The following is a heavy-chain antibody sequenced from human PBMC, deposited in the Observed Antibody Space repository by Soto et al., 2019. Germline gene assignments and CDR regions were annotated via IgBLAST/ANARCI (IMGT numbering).Heavy chain of an antibody. J-gene: IGHJ4*02. CDR2: IYSGGST. Sequence: GGSLRLSCAASGFTVSSNYMSWVRQAPGKGLEWVSVIYSGGSTYYADSVKGRFTISRDNSKNTLYLQMNSLRAEDTAVYYCASRLKERKRDYWGQGTLVTVSS. V-gene: IGHV3-66*01. D-gene: IGHD1-1*01. CDR3: ASRLKERKRDY. CDR1: GFTVSSNY.